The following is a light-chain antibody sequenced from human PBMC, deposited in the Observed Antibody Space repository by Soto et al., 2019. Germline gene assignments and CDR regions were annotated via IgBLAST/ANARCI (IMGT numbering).Light chain of an antibody. V-gene: IGKV3-11*01. CDR3: QQRHMWPIT. Sequence: EVVLTQSPVTLSLSPGERDTLSCRATQSFRGLLAWYQQKPGQAPRLLIYDAYNRATGIPPRFSGSGSGTDFTLTISSLEPEDSAVYYCQQRHMWPITFGQGKRLEIK. CDR1: QSFRGL. J-gene: IGKJ5*01. CDR2: DAY.